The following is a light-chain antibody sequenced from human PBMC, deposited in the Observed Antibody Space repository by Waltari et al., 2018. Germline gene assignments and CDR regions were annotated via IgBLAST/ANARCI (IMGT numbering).Light chain of an antibody. J-gene: IGKJ1*01. Sequence: DIQMTQSPSTLSASVGDRVPITCPASPSISSWLAWYQQKPGKAPKLLIYDASSLESGVPSRFSGSGSGTEFTLTISSLQPDDFATYYCQQYNSYSWTFGQGTKVEIK. CDR2: DAS. CDR1: PSISSW. CDR3: QQYNSYSWT. V-gene: IGKV1-5*01.